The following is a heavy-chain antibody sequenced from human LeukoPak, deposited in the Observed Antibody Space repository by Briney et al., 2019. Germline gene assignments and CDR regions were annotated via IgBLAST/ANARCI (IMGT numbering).Heavy chain of an antibody. Sequence: SETLSLTCTVSGGSVSSGSYYWSWIRQPPGKGLERIGYIYYSGSTNYNPSLKSRVTISVDTSKNQFSLKLSSVTAADTAVYYCARGYSYGYSEDYWGQGTLVTVSS. D-gene: IGHD5-18*01. CDR2: IYYSGST. CDR3: ARGYSYGYSEDY. V-gene: IGHV4-61*01. J-gene: IGHJ4*02. CDR1: GGSVSSGSYY.